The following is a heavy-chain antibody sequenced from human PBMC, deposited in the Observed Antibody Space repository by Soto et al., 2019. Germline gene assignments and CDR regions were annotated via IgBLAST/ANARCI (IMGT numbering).Heavy chain of an antibody. J-gene: IGHJ5*02. Sequence: SETLSLTCAVSGYSISSGYYWGWIRQPPGKGLEWIGSIYHSGSTYYNPSLKSRVTISVDTSKNQFSLKLSSVTAADTAVYYCARDPIRIVGATTKGAGYNWFDPWGQGTLVPSPQ. V-gene: IGHV4-38-2*02. CDR3: ARDPIRIVGATTKGAGYNWFDP. CDR2: IYHSGST. CDR1: GYSISSGYY. D-gene: IGHD1-26*01.